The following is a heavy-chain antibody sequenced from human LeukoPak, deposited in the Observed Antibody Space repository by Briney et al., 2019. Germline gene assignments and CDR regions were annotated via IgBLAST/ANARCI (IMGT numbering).Heavy chain of an antibody. D-gene: IGHD6-13*01. CDR2: ISGFGENT. V-gene: IGHV3-23*01. CDR1: GINLCHHA. J-gene: IGHJ4*02. CDR3: AKGHTTSWYNFDY. Sequence: GSLKLSCSASGINLCHHAIRWVRQASGKGVEGVSSISGFGENTHYADSVLGRFTISRDNSRNTVFVQMTSPRADDTAVYYCAKGHTTSWYNFDYWGQGTLVTVSS.